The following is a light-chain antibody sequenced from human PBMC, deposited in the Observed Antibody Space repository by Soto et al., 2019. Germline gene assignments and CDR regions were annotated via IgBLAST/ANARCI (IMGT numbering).Light chain of an antibody. V-gene: IGLV2-14*01. CDR3: SSYTSSSTLQV. CDR1: SSDVGGYNY. CDR2: DVS. Sequence: QSVLTQPASVSGSPGQSITISCTGPSSDVGGYNYVSWYQQHPGKAPKLMIYDVSNRPSWVSNRFSGSKSGNTASLTISGLQAEDEADYYCSSYTSSSTLQVFGGGTKLTVL. J-gene: IGLJ3*02.